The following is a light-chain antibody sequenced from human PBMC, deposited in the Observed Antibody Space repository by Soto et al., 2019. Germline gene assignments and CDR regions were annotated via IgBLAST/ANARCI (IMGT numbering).Light chain of an antibody. CDR3: HQFATSTT. J-gene: IGKJ4*02. CDR1: QSVSSY. Sequence: EIVWTQAPATLSLSPGERATLSCRASQSVSSYLAWYQQKPGQAPRLLIYRASSRATGIPDRFSGSGSGTDFTLTISRLEPEDFAVYFCHQFATSTTF. CDR2: RAS. V-gene: IGKV3-20*01.